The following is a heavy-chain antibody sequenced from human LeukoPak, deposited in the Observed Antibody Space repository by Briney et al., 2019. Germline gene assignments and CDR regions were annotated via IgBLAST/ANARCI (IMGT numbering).Heavy chain of an antibody. D-gene: IGHD6-13*01. CDR1: GGSISSSNW. CDR3: ARASGYSNRHCDY. Sequence: SGTLSLTCAVSGGSISSSNWWSWVRQPPGKGLEWIGEIYHSGTTNYNSSLKSRVTISVDKPKNQFSLKLSSVTAADTAIYYCARASGYSNRHCDYWGQGTLVTVSS. J-gene: IGHJ4*02. V-gene: IGHV4-4*02. CDR2: IYHSGTT.